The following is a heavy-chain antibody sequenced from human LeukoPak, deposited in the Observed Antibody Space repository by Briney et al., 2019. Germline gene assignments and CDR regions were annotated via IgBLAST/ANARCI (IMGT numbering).Heavy chain of an antibody. CDR3: AREEIVDWYFDL. D-gene: IGHD3-22*01. V-gene: IGHV3-11*05. J-gene: IGHJ2*01. CDR2: ISSSSSYT. CDR1: GFTFSSYA. Sequence: GGSLRLSCAAPGFTFSSYAMSWVRQAPGKGLEWVSYISSSSSYTNYADSVKGRFTISRDNAKNSLYLQMNSLRAEDTAVYYCAREEIVDWYFDLWGRGTLVTVSS.